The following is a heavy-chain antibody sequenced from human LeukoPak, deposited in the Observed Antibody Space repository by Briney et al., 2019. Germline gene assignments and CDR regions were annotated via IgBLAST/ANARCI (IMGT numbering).Heavy chain of an antibody. V-gene: IGHV3-21*01. CDR3: ARDKMGATKWSLD. CDR1: GFTLSSYS. CDR2: ISSSSSYI. J-gene: IGHJ4*02. D-gene: IGHD1-26*01. Sequence: GGSLRLSCAASGFTLSSYSMNWVRQAPGKGLEWVSSISSSSSYIYYADSVKGRFTISRDNAKNSLYLQMNSLRAEDTAVYYCARDKMGATKWSLDWGQGTLVTVSS.